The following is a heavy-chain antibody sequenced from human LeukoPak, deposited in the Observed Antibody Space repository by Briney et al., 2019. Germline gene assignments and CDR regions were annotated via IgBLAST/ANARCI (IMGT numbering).Heavy chain of an antibody. V-gene: IGHV1-2*02. CDR2: INPNSGGT. Sequence: GASVKVSCKASGYTFTSYYMHWVRQAPGQGLEWMGWINPNSGGTNYAQKFQGRVTMTRDTSISTAYMELSRLRSDDTAVYYCARASHAAARFNWFDPWGQGTLVTVSS. CDR3: ARASHAAARFNWFDP. D-gene: IGHD2-2*01. J-gene: IGHJ5*02. CDR1: GYTFTSYY.